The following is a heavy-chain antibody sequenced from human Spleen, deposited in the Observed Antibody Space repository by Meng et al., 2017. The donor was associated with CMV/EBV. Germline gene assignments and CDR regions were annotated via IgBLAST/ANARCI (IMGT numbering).Heavy chain of an antibody. CDR3: AKSRNGYGGEDH. CDR2: IFRGGSR. V-gene: IGHV3-53*01. Sequence: GESLKISCAASEFSVRSYYMSWVRQAPGKGLEWVSLIFRGGSRHYPDSVKGRFTISRDNSNKTVYLQMNRLRAEDTAIYYCAKSRNGYGGEDHWGQGMLVTVS. J-gene: IGHJ4*02. CDR1: EFSVRSYY. D-gene: IGHD5-12*01.